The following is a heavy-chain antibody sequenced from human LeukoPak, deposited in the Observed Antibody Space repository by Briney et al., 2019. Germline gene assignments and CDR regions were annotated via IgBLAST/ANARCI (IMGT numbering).Heavy chain of an antibody. D-gene: IGHD2-15*01. CDR3: AKSVVVVAATPVDY. CDR2: ISAYNGNT. V-gene: IGHV1-18*01. Sequence: ASVKVSCKASGSTFTSYGISWVRQAPGQGLEWMGWISAYNGNTNYAQKLQGRVTMTTDTSTSTAYMELRSLRSDDTAVYYCAKSVVVVAATPVDYWGQGTLVTVS. J-gene: IGHJ4*02. CDR1: GSTFTSYG.